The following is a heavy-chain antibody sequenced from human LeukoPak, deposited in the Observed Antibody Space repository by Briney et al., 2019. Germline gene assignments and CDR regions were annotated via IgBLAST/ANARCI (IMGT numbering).Heavy chain of an antibody. Sequence: RSLTLPFEASGFTFSIYTMNWVRQAPGKGPEWVSSIDTGSNDIYYADSVKGRFTISRDNAKNLLFLQMDILRAEDTALYYCARKRGGYSTLDYWGQGIPVTVSS. CDR2: IDTGSNDI. J-gene: IGHJ4*01. D-gene: IGHD3-16*01. CDR3: ARKRGGYSTLDY. CDR1: GFTFSIYT. V-gene: IGHV3-21*06.